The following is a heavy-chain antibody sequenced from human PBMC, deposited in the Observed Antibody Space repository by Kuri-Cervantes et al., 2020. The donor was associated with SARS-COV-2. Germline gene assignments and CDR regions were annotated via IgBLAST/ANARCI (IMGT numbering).Heavy chain of an antibody. CDR3: ARGSVFPLAVAGTVDY. V-gene: IGHV3-74*01. D-gene: IGHD6-19*01. CDR2: INPDGSYT. J-gene: IGHJ4*01. CDR1: GFTFSGHW. Sequence: GESLKISCAASGFTFSGHWIHWVRQAPGKGLAWVSRINPDGSYTNNADSVKGRFTLSRDNAKNMLFLQMNSLRAEDTAVYYCARGSVFPLAVAGTVDYWGHGTLVTVSS.